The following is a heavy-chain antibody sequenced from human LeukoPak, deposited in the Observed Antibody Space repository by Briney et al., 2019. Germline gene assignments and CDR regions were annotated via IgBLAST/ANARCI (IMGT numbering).Heavy chain of an antibody. Sequence: ASVKVSCKASGYTLTSYYMHWVRQAPGQGLEWMEIINPSGGSTSYAQKFQGRVTMTRDTSTSAVYMELSSLRSEDTAVYYCARGRLLNSYDFWSGYYLVWGQGTLVTVSS. CDR3: ARGRLLNSYDFWSGYYLV. D-gene: IGHD3-3*01. CDR1: GYTLTSYY. CDR2: INPSGGST. V-gene: IGHV1-46*01. J-gene: IGHJ4*02.